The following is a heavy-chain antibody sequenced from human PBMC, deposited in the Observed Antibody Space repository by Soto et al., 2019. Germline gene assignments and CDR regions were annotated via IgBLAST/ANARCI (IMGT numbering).Heavy chain of an antibody. CDR2: IYYSGST. D-gene: IGHD6-19*01. V-gene: IGHV4-59*11. CDR1: GGSTSSPY. CDR3: ANERYSSGLWFDP. J-gene: IGHJ5*02. Sequence: PSETLSLTCTVSGGSTSSPYWRWIRQPPGKGMEWMGYIYYSGSTNYNPSLKSRVTISVDTPTSQFSLKPSSVTAADTAVYYCANERYSSGLWFDPWRQGTLVTVS.